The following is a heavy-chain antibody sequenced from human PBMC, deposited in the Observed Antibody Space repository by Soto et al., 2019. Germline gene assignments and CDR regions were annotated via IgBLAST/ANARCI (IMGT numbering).Heavy chain of an antibody. Sequence: QVQLQESGPGLVEASQTLSLTCTVSGATISSGGFYWSCIRQRPGKGLEWIGHIYYTGSTYYNPSLNSRVTISVDMSRNQFSLKLRSVTAADTAKYFCARDDSFYGEPGYGMNVWGQGTTVTVSS. CDR3: ARDDSFYGEPGYGMNV. CDR1: GATISSGGFY. D-gene: IGHD4-17*01. J-gene: IGHJ6*02. V-gene: IGHV4-31*03. CDR2: IYYTGST.